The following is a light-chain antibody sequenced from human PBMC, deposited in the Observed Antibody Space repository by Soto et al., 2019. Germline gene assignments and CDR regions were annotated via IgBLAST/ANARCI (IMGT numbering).Light chain of an antibody. V-gene: IGKV1-17*01. CDR1: QGIGNA. CDR3: QQYNSYSPA. J-gene: IGKJ1*01. CDR2: GAS. Sequence: MQKNKSPSCRSASVGDRVTLTCRASQGIGNALGWYQQKPGKPPKVLIYGASNLQSGVPPRFSGSGSGTEFTLTISSLQPDDFATYYCQQYNSYSPAFGQGTKVDIK.